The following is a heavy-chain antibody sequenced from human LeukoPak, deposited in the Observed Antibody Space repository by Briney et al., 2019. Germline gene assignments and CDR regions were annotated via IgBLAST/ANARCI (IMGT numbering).Heavy chain of an antibody. J-gene: IGHJ4*02. CDR1: GLTVSSNY. CDR2: IYSGGST. V-gene: IGHV3-66*01. Sequence: GRSLRLSCAVSGLTVSSNYMSWVRQAKGKGLEWVSVIYSGGSTYYADSVKGRFTISRDNSKNTLYLQMNSLKAEDTAVYYCARDPDCWGQGTLVTVSS. CDR3: ARDPDC. D-gene: IGHD1-14*01.